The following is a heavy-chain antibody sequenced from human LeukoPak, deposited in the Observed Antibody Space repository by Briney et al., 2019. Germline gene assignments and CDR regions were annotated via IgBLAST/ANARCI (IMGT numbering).Heavy chain of an antibody. CDR2: IKQDGSEK. V-gene: IGHV3-7*01. CDR1: GFTFSSYW. CDR3: GKVGYCSCWFRGGSFEI. D-gene: IGHD6-19*01. Sequence: GGSLRLSCAASGFTFSSYWMSWVRQAPGKGLEWVANIKQDGSEKYYVDSVKGRFTISRDNAKNSLYLQMNSLRAEDTAVYYWGKVGYCSCWFRGGSFEILGQGTMVTVSS. J-gene: IGHJ3*02.